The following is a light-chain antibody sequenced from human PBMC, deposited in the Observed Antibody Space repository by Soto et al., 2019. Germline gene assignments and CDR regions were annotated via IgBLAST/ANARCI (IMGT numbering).Light chain of an antibody. CDR2: GVS. J-gene: IGKJ1*01. CDR1: QSVSSTF. CDR3: GQFVSAPPRT. Sequence: EIVLTQSPGTLSLSPVERATLSCRASQSVSSTFLAWYQQKPGQAPRLLIFGVSNRATGIPDRFSGSGSGTDFTLTISRLEPEDFAVYYCGQFVSAPPRTFGQGTKVDIK. V-gene: IGKV3-20*01.